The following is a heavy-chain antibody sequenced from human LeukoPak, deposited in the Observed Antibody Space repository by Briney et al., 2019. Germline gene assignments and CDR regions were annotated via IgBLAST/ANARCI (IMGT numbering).Heavy chain of an antibody. CDR3: ARHYYGPFDY. J-gene: IGHJ4*02. V-gene: IGHV4-59*08. CDR1: GGSISSYY. CDR2: IYYTGST. D-gene: IGHD3-22*01. Sequence: SETLSLTCAVSGGSISSYYWSWIRQPPGKGLEWIAYIYYTGSTNSNPSLKSRVTISADTSKNQFSLKLSSVAAADTAVYYCARHYYGPFDYWGQGTLVTVSS.